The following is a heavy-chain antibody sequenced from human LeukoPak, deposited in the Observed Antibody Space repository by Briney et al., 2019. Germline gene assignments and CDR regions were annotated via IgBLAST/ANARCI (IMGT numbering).Heavy chain of an antibody. CDR3: TTEEGPSRGGAGY. V-gene: IGHV3-15*01. CDR2: IKSKTDGGTT. CDR1: RLILSNAY. Sequence: GGSLRLSCAASRLILSNAYITWVRQALGKGLEWVGRIKSKTDGGTTDYAAPVKDRFTISRDDSKNTLYLQMHSLKTEDTAVYYCTTEEGPSRGGAGYGGRGPVVPVP. D-gene: IGHD5-12*01. J-gene: IGHJ2*01.